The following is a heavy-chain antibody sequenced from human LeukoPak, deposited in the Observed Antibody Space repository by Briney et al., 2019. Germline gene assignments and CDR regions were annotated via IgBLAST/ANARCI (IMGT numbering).Heavy chain of an antibody. D-gene: IGHD3-3*01. CDR1: GGSISSYY. Sequence: SETLSLTCTVSGGSISSYYWSWIRQPPGKRLEWIGHIYYSGSTNYNPSLKSRVTISVDTSKNQFSLKLSSVTATDTAVYYCASRSSIWSGYQDTLYYFDSWGQGTLVTVSS. V-gene: IGHV4-59*01. CDR2: IYYSGST. J-gene: IGHJ4*02. CDR3: ASRSSIWSGYQDTLYYFDS.